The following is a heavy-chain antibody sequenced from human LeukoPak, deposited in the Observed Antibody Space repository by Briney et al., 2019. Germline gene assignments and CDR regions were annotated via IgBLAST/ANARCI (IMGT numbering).Heavy chain of an antibody. J-gene: IGHJ4*02. CDR1: GFTFSSYS. D-gene: IGHD3-22*01. CDR2: ISSSSSYI. CDR3: ARDPKVYYYDSSGPFDY. Sequence: GGSLRLSCAASGFTFSSYSMNWVRQAPGKGLEWVSSISSSSSYIYYADSVKGRSTISRDNAKNSLYLQMNSLRAEDTAVYYCARDPKVYYYDSSGPFDYWGQGTLVTVSS. V-gene: IGHV3-21*01.